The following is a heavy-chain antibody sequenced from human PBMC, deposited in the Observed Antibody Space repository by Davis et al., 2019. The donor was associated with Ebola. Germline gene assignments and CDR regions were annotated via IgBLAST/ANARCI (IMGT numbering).Heavy chain of an antibody. CDR2: ITKSGDRP. Sequence: GGSLRLSCAASGFTFSTCAMSWVRQAPGKGLEWVSGITKSGDRPYYAESVKGRFTISRDNPKNTLYLQMNSLRAEDTAVYYCAKVFDFGTGNTPISGAKDYWGQGTLVAVSS. J-gene: IGHJ4*02. D-gene: IGHD4/OR15-4a*01. V-gene: IGHV3-23*01. CDR1: GFTFSTCA. CDR3: AKVFDFGTGNTPISGAKDY.